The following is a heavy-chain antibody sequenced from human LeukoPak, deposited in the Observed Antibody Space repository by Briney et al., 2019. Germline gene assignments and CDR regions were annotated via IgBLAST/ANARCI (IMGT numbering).Heavy chain of an antibody. V-gene: IGHV3-23*01. CDR3: AKGDSYGEYYYYYYYMDV. Sequence: GGSLRLSCAASGFTFTSYAMSWVRQAPGKGLEWVSAISGSGGSTYYADSVKGRFTISRDNSKNTLYLQMNSLRAEDTAVYYCAKGDSYGEYYYYYYYMDVWGKGTTVTISS. D-gene: IGHD5-18*01. CDR2: ISGSGGST. J-gene: IGHJ6*03. CDR1: GFTFTSYA.